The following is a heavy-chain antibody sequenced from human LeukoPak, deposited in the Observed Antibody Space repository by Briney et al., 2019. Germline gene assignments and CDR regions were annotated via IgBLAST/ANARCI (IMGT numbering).Heavy chain of an antibody. J-gene: IGHJ4*02. CDR1: GFTFSSYW. Sequence: GGSLRLSCAASGFTFSSYWMSWVRQAPGKGLEWVANIKQDGSEKYYVDSVKGRFTISRDNAKNSLYLQMNSLRAEDTAVYYCARVRSRSSYGDLDYWGQGTLVTVSS. D-gene: IGHD5-18*01. CDR2: IKQDGSEK. CDR3: ARVRSRSSYGDLDY. V-gene: IGHV3-7*03.